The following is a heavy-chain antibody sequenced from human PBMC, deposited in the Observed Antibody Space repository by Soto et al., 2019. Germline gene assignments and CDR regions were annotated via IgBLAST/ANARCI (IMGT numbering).Heavy chain of an antibody. CDR2: TFYRSKWYN. J-gene: IGHJ3*02. Sequence: QTLSLTCAISGDSVPSNSAAWNWIRQSPSRGLECLGKTFYRSKWYNEYAVSVKRRITVNPHASKNQFSLQLKSVTPEATAVYLCARCPSRAFDIWCKATMLTV. CDR1: GDSVPSNSAA. V-gene: IGHV6-1*01. CDR3: ARCPSRAFDI.